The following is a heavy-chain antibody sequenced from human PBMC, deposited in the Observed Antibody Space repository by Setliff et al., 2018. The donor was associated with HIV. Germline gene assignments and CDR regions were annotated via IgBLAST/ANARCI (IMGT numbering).Heavy chain of an antibody. CDR3: ARGSFGGSYSSF. V-gene: IGHV1-8*01. Sequence: GASVKVSCKASGYTFTNYDINWVRQVPGQGLEWMGRMNPDSGLTDYAPKLQGRVIMTRNTSITTAYMQVTRLRPDDTAVYYCARGSFGGSYSSFWGQGTLVTVSS. CDR2: MNPDSGLT. D-gene: IGHD1-26*01. CDR1: GYTFTNYD. J-gene: IGHJ4*02.